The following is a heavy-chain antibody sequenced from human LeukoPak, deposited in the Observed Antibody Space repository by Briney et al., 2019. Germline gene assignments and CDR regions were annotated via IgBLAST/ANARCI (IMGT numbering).Heavy chain of an antibody. V-gene: IGHV3-30*02. Sequence: GGSLRLSCAASGFTFTNYGMHWVRQAPGKGLEWVAFIGYDGSNKYYADSVKGRFTVSRDKSKNTLCLQMNSLRTEDTAVYYCAKGLYYKDRSGYPAWGQGTLVTISS. D-gene: IGHD3-22*01. J-gene: IGHJ5*02. CDR3: AKGLYYKDRSGYPA. CDR2: IGYDGSNK. CDR1: GFTFTNYG.